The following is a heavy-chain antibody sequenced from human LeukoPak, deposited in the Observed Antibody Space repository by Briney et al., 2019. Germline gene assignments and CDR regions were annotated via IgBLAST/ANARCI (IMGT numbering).Heavy chain of an antibody. V-gene: IGHV3-23*01. J-gene: IGHJ4*02. CDR3: ANSKVADFHY. D-gene: IGHD6-19*01. CDR2: ITGSGGST. Sequence: QPGGSLRLSCEVSGFTLRDFWMSWVRQAPGKGLEWVSAITGSGGSTYYADSVKGRFTISRDNSKNTVYLQMNSLRVDDTAVYYCANSKVADFHYWGQGTRVTVSS. CDR1: GFTLRDFW.